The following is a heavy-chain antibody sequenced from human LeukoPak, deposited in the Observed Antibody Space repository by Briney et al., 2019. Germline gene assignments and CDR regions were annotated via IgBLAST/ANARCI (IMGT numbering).Heavy chain of an antibody. CDR1: GGTFSSYA. V-gene: IGHV1-69*05. D-gene: IGHD1-1*01. CDR2: IIPIFGTA. CDR3: ATGRFLWNPTAFDY. Sequence: ASVKVSCKASGGTFSSYAISWVRQAPGQGLEWMGGIIPIFGTANYAQKFQGRVTITTDESTSTAYMELSSLRSEDTAVYYCATGRFLWNPTAFDYWGQGTLVTVSS. J-gene: IGHJ4*02.